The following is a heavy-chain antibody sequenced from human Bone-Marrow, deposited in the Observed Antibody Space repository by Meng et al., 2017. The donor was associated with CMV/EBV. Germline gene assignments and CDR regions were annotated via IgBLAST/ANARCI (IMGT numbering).Heavy chain of an antibody. V-gene: IGHV3-30*02. J-gene: IGHJ4*02. D-gene: IGHD3-10*01. CDR1: GFTFDEYG. CDR2: IRHDGTNK. Sequence: GESLKISCAASGFTFDEYGMHWVRQTPGKGLEWVAFIRHDGTNKFYGDSVKGRFTISRDNSKNTVSLQMNSLRPEETAIYYCAKDLLLFGGANEYFDSWGQGTQVTVSS. CDR3: AKDLLLFGGANEYFDS.